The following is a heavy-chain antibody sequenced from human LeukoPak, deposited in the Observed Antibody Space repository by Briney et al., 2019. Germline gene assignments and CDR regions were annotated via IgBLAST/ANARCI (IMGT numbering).Heavy chain of an antibody. CDR2: VFHSGRT. D-gene: IGHD2-15*01. J-gene: IGHJ4*02. V-gene: IGHV4-39*07. CDR1: GGSISSSSFH. Sequence: PSETLSLTCTVSGGSISSSSFHWGWIRQPPGKGLEWIGTVFHSGRTYYNPSLESRITISVDTSKNQFSLKLSSVTAADTAVYYCARTGYCSGGSCYPPTGWGQGTLVTVSS. CDR3: ARTGYCSGGSCYPPTG.